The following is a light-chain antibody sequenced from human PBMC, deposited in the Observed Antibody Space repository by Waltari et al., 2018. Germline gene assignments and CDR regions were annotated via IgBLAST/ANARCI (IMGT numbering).Light chain of an antibody. J-gene: IGLJ1*01. V-gene: IGLV2-14*01. CDR3: NSYTRSNTRV. CDR2: DVG. CDR1: SSDVGAYNS. Sequence: QSALTQPASVSGSPGQSITISCTGTSSDVGAYNSVSWYQQHPGKAPKPMIYDVGSRPQGVSNRFSGSKSGNTASLTISGLQTEDEADYYCNSYTRSNTRVFGTGTKVTVL.